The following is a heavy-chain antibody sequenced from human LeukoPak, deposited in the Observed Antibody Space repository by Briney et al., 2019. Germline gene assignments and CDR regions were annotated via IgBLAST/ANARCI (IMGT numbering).Heavy chain of an antibody. CDR3: TRMTRGHDY. J-gene: IGHJ4*02. Sequence: PSETLSLTCAVSGVSFDDYYWSWVRQTPGKGLEWIGEINHSGYTNDNPSLKSRVTLSIDTCRKQFSLNLRSVTVADAGIYFCTRMTRGHDYWGQGTQVTVSS. D-gene: IGHD4-11*01. V-gene: IGHV4-34*01. CDR1: GVSFDDYY. CDR2: INHSGYT.